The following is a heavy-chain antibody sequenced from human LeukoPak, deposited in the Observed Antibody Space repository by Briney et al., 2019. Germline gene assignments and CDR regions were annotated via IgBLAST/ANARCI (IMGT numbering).Heavy chain of an antibody. Sequence: GGSLRLSCVVSGFTLSNNGMSWVRQAPGKGLEWISGLTGSGSSVYYADSVRGRVTISRDNSRNTLYLHFDSLRADDTAVYYCAKGLNWFDPWGQGTLVTVSS. CDR3: AKGLNWFDP. J-gene: IGHJ5*02. D-gene: IGHD2-8*01. CDR2: LTGSGSSV. CDR1: GFTLSNNG. V-gene: IGHV3-23*01.